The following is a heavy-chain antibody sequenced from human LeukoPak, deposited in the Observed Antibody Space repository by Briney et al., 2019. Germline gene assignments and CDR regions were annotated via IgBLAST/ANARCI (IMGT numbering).Heavy chain of an antibody. V-gene: IGHV4-34*01. CDR2: INHSGST. J-gene: IGHJ6*03. Sequence: SETLSLTCAVYGGFFSGYYWSWIRQPPGKGLEWIGEINHSGSTNYNPSLKSRVTISVDTSKNQLSLRLSSVTAADTAVYYCARARYGSGSYHFMDVWGKGTTVTISS. D-gene: IGHD3-10*01. CDR3: ARARYGSGSYHFMDV. CDR1: GGFFSGYY.